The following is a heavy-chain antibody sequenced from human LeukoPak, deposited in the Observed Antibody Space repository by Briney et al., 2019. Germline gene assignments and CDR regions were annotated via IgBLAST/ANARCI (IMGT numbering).Heavy chain of an antibody. Sequence: SETLSLTCTVSGGSISSGSYYWSWIRQPPGKGLEWIGYIYYSGSTNYNPSLKSRVTISVDTSKNQFSLKLSSVTAADTAVHYCARAMVAYEYVWGSYRYIDYWGQGTLVTVSS. CDR2: IYYSGST. CDR3: ARAMVAYEYVWGSYRYIDY. CDR1: GGSISSGSYY. J-gene: IGHJ4*02. V-gene: IGHV4-61*01. D-gene: IGHD3-16*02.